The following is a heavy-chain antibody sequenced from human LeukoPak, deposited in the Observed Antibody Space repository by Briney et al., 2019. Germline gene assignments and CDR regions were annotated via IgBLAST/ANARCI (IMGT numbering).Heavy chain of an antibody. CDR2: ISAYNGNT. CDR1: GYTFTSYG. J-gene: IGHJ3*02. Sequence: GASVKVSCKASGYTFTSYGISWVRQAPGQGLEWMGWISAYNGNTNYAQKLQGRVTMTTDTSTSTAYMELRSLRSDDTAVYYCARALNRQGSYSRSRAFGIWGQGTMVTVSS. CDR3: ARALNRQGSYSRSRAFGI. V-gene: IGHV1-18*01. D-gene: IGHD3-10*01.